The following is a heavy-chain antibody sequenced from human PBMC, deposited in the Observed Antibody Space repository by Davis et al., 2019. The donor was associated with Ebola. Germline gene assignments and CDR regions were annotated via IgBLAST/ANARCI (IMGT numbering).Heavy chain of an antibody. V-gene: IGHV1-2*04. J-gene: IGHJ5*01. D-gene: IGHD3-16*01. CDR3: ARPIMITDLDS. CDR2: INLKSGAT. CDR1: GYTFTYRY. Sequence: ASVKVSCKASGYTFTYRYLHWVRQAPGQALEWMGWINLKSGATNYAPKFQGWVTMTRDTSITTAYMELTNLKSEDTGMYYCARPIMITDLDSWGQGTLVTVSS.